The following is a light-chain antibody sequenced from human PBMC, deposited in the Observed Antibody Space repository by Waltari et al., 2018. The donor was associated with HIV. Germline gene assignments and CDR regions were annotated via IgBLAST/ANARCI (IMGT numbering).Light chain of an antibody. CDR3: SSYAGSNNYV. Sequence: QSALTQPPSASGSPGQSVTISCTGTSSDICGYNYVSWYQQHPGKAPKLMIYEVNGRPSGVPDRFSGCKSGNTASLTVSGLQAEDEADYYCSSYAGSNNYVFGTGTKVTVL. V-gene: IGLV2-8*01. J-gene: IGLJ1*01. CDR2: EVN. CDR1: SSDICGYNY.